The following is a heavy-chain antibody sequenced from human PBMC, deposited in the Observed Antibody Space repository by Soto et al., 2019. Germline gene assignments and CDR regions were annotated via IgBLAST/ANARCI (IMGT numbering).Heavy chain of an antibody. CDR1: GFTFSNNA. J-gene: IGHJ6*02. Sequence: QVQRVESGGGVVQPGRSLRLSCAASGFTFSNNATDWVRQAPGKGLEWVAVISYDGSNKYIAESVKGRFTISRDNSKNKLFLQMNSLRAEDTAVYYCARGTTTSAFSAMDVWGQGTTVTVSS. V-gene: IGHV3-30-3*01. CDR2: ISYDGSNK. D-gene: IGHD1-1*01. CDR3: ARGTTTSAFSAMDV.